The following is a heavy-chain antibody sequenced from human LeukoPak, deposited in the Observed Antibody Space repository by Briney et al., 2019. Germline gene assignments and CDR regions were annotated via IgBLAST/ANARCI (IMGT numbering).Heavy chain of an antibody. CDR3: AKLPYFAYFDY. D-gene: IGHD3-9*01. V-gene: IGHV3-23*01. CDR2: ISGSGGSI. CDR1: GFXFSSYA. Sequence: PGGSLRLSCAASGFXFSSYAINWVRQAPGKGLEWVSAISGSGGSIYYADSVKGWFTISRDNSKNTLYLQMNSLRAEDTAVYHCAKLPYFAYFDYWGQGTLVSVSS. J-gene: IGHJ4*02.